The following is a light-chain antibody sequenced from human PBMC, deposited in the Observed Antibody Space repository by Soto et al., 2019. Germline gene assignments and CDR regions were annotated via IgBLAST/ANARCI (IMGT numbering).Light chain of an antibody. CDR3: QQYEKWLSWT. CDR1: QSVSSN. J-gene: IGKJ1*01. CDR2: GAS. Sequence: EIVMTQSPATLSVSPGERATLSCRASQSVSSNLAWYQQKPGQAPRLLIYGASTRATGIPARFSGSGSGTEFTLTISSLQSEDFALYYCQQYEKWLSWTFGQGTKVEIK. V-gene: IGKV3-15*01.